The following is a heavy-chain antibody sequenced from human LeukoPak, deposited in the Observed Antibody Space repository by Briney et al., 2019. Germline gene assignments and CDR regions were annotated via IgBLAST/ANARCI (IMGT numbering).Heavy chain of an antibody. CDR1: GYTLTELS. Sequence: GASVKVSCKVSGYTLTELSMHWVRQAPGKGLEWMGGFDPEDGETIYAQKFQGRVTMTEDTSTDTAYMELSSLRSEDTAVYYCATVMGRVRGVLYYYGMDVWGQGTTVTVSS. D-gene: IGHD3-10*01. CDR2: FDPEDGET. CDR3: ATVMGRVRGVLYYYGMDV. J-gene: IGHJ6*02. V-gene: IGHV1-24*01.